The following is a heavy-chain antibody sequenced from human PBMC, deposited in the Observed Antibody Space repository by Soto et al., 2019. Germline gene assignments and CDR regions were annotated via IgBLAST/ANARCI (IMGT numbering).Heavy chain of an antibody. J-gene: IGHJ4*02. V-gene: IGHV3-30-3*01. D-gene: IGHD6-19*01. CDR3: ARVLAVAGTCLDY. CDR2: ISYDGSNK. CDR1: GFTFSGYA. Sequence: QVQLVESGGGVVQPGRSLRLSCAASGFTFSGYAMHWVRQAPGKGLEWVAVISYDGSNKYYADYVKGPFTISRDNSKNRLYLQMNRLRAEDTAVYYCARVLAVAGTCLDYWGQGTLVAVSS.